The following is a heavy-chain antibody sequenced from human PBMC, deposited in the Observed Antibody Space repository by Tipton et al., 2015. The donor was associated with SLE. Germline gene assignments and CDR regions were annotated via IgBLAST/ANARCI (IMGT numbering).Heavy chain of an antibody. V-gene: IGHV4-59*12. D-gene: IGHD3-16*01. CDR3: AAEYDDTLGWFDP. CDR2: IYYSEST. J-gene: IGHJ5*02. CDR1: GGSINGYY. Sequence: TLSLTCSVSGGSINGYYWSWIRQPPGKGLEWIGSIYYSESTFYNPSLKSRVTISLDTSKNQFSLKLSSVTAADTAVYYCAAEYDDTLGWFDPWGQGTLVTVSS.